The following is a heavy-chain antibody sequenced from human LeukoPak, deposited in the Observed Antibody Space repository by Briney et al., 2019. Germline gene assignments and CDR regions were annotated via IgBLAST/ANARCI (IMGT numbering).Heavy chain of an antibody. J-gene: IGHJ6*02. Sequence: GESLKISCKGSGYSFTTYWIGWVRQMPGKGLEWMGIIYPGDSDTTYSPSFQGQVTISADKSISTAYLQWGSLKASDTAMYYCARLQSPYYYYYGMDVWGQGTTVTVSS. CDR3: ARLQSPYYYYYGMDV. CDR1: GYSFTTYW. V-gene: IGHV5-51*01. D-gene: IGHD4-4*01. CDR2: IYPGDSDT.